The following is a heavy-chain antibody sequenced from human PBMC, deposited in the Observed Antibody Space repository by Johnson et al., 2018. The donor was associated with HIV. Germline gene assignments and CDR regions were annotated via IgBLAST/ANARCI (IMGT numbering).Heavy chain of an antibody. CDR2: LSYDGSND. D-gene: IGHD6-6*01. Sequence: QVQLVESGGGLVQPGGSLRLSCAASGFTFSDFGMHWVRQAPGKGLEWVALLSYDGSNDAYIDSVKGRFTILRDNSKNTLYLQMNSLRAEDTAVYYCAKSSSSFGAFDIWGQGTMVTVSS. J-gene: IGHJ3*02. CDR1: GFTFSDFG. CDR3: AKSSSSFGAFDI. V-gene: IGHV3-30*18.